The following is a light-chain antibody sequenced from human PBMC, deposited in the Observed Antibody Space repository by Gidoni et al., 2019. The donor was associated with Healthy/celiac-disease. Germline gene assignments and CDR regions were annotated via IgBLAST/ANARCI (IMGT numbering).Light chain of an antibody. V-gene: IGKV3-20*01. CDR3: QQYGTSPVS. CDR1: QSLNNRY. J-gene: IGKJ2*03. CDR2: GAS. Sequence: ELVLTQSPCTLSLSPGERATLSCRASQSLNNRYLAWYQQNPGQAPRLLIYGASSRATGIPDRFSGSGSGTDFTLTISSLEPEDFAVYYCQQYGTSPVSFGQGTQLEI.